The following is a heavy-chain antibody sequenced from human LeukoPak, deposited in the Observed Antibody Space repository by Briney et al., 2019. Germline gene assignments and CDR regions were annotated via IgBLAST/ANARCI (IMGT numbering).Heavy chain of an antibody. Sequence: ASVKVSCKASGYTFTGYYMHWVRQAPGQGLEWMGWINPNSGGTNYAQKFQGWVTMTRDTSISTAYMELSRLRSDDTAVYYCARGRGARGYSYYTGQENWFDPWGQGTLVTVSS. D-gene: IGHD5-18*01. J-gene: IGHJ5*02. V-gene: IGHV1-2*04. CDR2: INPNSGGT. CDR3: ARGRGARGYSYYTGQENWFDP. CDR1: GYTFTGYY.